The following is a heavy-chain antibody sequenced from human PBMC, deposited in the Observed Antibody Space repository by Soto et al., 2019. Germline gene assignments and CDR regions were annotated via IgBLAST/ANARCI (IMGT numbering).Heavy chain of an antibody. D-gene: IGHD6-13*01. CDR2: MKPNTGDS. J-gene: IGHJ4*02. CDR3: ARGGPAAGFDL. V-gene: IGHV1-8*01. CDR1: GYTFTTND. Sequence: VASVQVSCKASGYTFTTNDINWVRQASGQGLEWMGWMKPNTGDSGSAQDFQGRITMTRDTATSTAYMELSSLSSEDTAVYYCARGGPAAGFDLWGQGTPVTVSS.